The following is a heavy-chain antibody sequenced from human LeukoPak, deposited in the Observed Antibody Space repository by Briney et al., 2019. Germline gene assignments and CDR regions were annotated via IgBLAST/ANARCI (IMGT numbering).Heavy chain of an antibody. J-gene: IGHJ1*01. CDR2: ISSGSRYI. Sequence: PGGSLRLSCAASGFTFSTYSMNWVRQAPGKGLEWVSSISSGSRYIYYADSVKGRFTISRDNAKNSLYLQMNSLRAEDTAVYWCVKNGALAVDYFHHWGPGTLVTVSS. CDR1: GFTFSTYS. CDR3: VKNGALAVDYFHH. D-gene: IGHD6-19*01. V-gene: IGHV3-21*04.